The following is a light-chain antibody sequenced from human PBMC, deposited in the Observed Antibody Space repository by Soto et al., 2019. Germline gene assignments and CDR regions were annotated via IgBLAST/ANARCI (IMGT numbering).Light chain of an antibody. V-gene: IGLV1-44*01. J-gene: IGLJ3*02. CDR1: SFNIGRNP. CDR2: TND. Sequence: QSVLTQPPSASGTPGQRVTISCSGSSFNIGRNPVNWYQQFPGTAPKLLIYTNDQRPSGVPDRFSGSKSDTSASLAISGLQSEDEADYYCAAWDDSLNGWVFGGGTKLTVL. CDR3: AAWDDSLNGWV.